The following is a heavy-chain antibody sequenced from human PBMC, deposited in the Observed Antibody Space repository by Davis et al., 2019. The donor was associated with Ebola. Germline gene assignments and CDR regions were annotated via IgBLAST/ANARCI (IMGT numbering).Heavy chain of an antibody. V-gene: IGHV4-59*08. Sequence: MPGGSLRLSCTVSGGSISSYYWSWIRQPPGKGLEWIGYIYYSGSTNYNPSLKSRVTISVDTSKNQFSLKLSSVTAADTAVYYCARSITMVRGPLYYYYGMDVWGQGTTVTVSS. CDR3: ARSITMVRGPLYYYYGMDV. CDR1: GGSISSYY. CDR2: IYYSGST. D-gene: IGHD3-10*01. J-gene: IGHJ6*02.